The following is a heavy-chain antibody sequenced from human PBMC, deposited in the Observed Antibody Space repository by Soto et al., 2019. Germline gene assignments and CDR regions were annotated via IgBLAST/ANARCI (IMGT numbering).Heavy chain of an antibody. D-gene: IGHD3-10*01. Sequence: QVQLVESGGGVVQPGRSLRLSCAASGFTFSSYGMHWVRQAPGKGLEWVAVIWYDGSNKYYADSVKGRFTISRDNSKNTLYLQMNSLRAEDTAVYYCARDLRFGELLCLGSWGQGTLVTVSS. V-gene: IGHV3-33*01. CDR3: ARDLRFGELLCLGS. J-gene: IGHJ5*02. CDR2: IWYDGSNK. CDR1: GFTFSSYG.